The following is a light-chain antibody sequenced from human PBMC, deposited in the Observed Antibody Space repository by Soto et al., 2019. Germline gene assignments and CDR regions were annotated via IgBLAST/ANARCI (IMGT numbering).Light chain of an antibody. CDR2: KDS. Sequence: SYELTQPPSVSASPGQTARITCSGDALPKQYAYWYQQKPGQAPVLVIYKDSERPSGIPERFSGSSSGTTVTLTISGVQAEDEADYYCQSADSSGTYVFGTGTTVTVL. J-gene: IGLJ1*01. V-gene: IGLV3-25*03. CDR3: QSADSSGTYV. CDR1: ALPKQY.